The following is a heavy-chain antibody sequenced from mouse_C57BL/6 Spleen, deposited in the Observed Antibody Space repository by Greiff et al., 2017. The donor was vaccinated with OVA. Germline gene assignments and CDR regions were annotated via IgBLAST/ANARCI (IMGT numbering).Heavy chain of an antibody. CDR2: ISDGGSYT. CDR1: GFTFSSYA. Sequence: EVQLVESGGGLVKPGGSLKLSCAASGFTFSSYAMSWVRQTPEKRLEWVATISDGGSYTYYPDNVKGRFTISRDNANNNLYLQMSHLKSEDTAMYYCASLYYGYDDGGFDYWGQGTTLTVSS. CDR3: ASLYYGYDDGGFDY. D-gene: IGHD2-2*01. V-gene: IGHV5-4*01. J-gene: IGHJ2*01.